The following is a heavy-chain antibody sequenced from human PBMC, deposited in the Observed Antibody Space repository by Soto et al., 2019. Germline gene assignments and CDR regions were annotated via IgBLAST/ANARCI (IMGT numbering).Heavy chain of an antibody. CDR2: ISYDGSNK. CDR1: GFTFSSYG. D-gene: IGHD1-26*01. Sequence: GGSLRLSCAASGFTFSSYGMHWVRQAPGKGLEWVAVISYDGSNKYYADSVKGRFTISRDNSKNTLYLQMNSLRAEDTAVYYCAKDPWKGKELLGGYYFDYWGQGTLVTVSS. CDR3: AKDPWKGKELLGGYYFDY. V-gene: IGHV3-30*18. J-gene: IGHJ4*02.